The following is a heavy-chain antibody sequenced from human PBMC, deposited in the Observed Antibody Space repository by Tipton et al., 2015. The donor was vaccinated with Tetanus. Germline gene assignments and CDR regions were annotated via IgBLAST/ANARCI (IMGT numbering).Heavy chain of an antibody. J-gene: IGHJ5*02. Sequence: GSLRLSCGVSGFTFSTTKMNWVRQAPGRGLEWVSSISSTSRYINYAASLEGRFTISRDNAKNSLSLQMNSLRDEDTAIYYCARDFRPIFGVAQPFDPWGQGTLVTVSS. CDR1: GFTFSTTK. CDR3: ARDFRPIFGVAQPFDP. CDR2: ISSTSRYI. V-gene: IGHV3-21*01. D-gene: IGHD3-3*01.